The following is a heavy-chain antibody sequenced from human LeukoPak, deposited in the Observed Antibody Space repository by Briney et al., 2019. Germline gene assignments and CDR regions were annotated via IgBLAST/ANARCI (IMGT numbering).Heavy chain of an antibody. Sequence: GGSLRLSCAASGFTFSSYAMHWVRQAPGKGLEWVAVISYDGSNKYYADSVKGRFTISRDNSKNTLYLQMNSLRAEDTAVYCCAKSPFYDILTGYYRVPDYWGQGTLVTVSS. D-gene: IGHD3-9*01. J-gene: IGHJ4*02. V-gene: IGHV3-30*04. CDR2: ISYDGSNK. CDR3: AKSPFYDILTGYYRVPDY. CDR1: GFTFSSYA.